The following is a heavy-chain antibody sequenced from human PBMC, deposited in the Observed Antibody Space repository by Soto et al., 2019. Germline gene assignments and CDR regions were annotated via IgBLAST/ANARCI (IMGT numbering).Heavy chain of an antibody. D-gene: IGHD3-10*01. V-gene: IGHV1-2*04. J-gene: IGHJ3*02. Sequence: ASVKVSCKASGYTFTGYYMHWVRQAPGQGLEWMGWINPNSGGTNYAQKFQGWVTMTRDTSISTAYMELSRLRSDDTAVYYCARVSFDYYGSGSWAPLGAFDIWGQGTMVTVSS. CDR1: GYTFTGYY. CDR3: ARVSFDYYGSGSWAPLGAFDI. CDR2: INPNSGGT.